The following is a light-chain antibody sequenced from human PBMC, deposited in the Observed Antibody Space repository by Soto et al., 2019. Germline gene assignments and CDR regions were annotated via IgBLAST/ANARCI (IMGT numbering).Light chain of an antibody. Sequence: QSALTQPASVSGSPGQSITISCTGTSSDVGGYNYVSWYQQHPGKAPKLMIYDVSNRPSGVSNRFSGSKSGNTASQTISGLHAEDEADYSCSSYTSSSFYVFGTGTKLTVL. V-gene: IGLV2-14*01. CDR2: DVS. J-gene: IGLJ1*01. CDR1: SSDVGGYNY. CDR3: SSYTSSSFYV.